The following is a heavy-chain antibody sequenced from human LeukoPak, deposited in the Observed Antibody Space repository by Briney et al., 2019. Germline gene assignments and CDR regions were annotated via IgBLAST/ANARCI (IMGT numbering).Heavy chain of an antibody. V-gene: IGHV3-7*03. J-gene: IGHJ4*02. D-gene: IGHD4-17*01. CDR3: ARQATVTTNKLFDY. CDR2: IKQDGSEI. CDR1: GFAFSSYN. Sequence: GGSLRLSCAASGFAFSSYNMNWVRQAPGKGLEWVANIKQDGSEIYYVDSVKGRFTITRDNAMNSLYLQMNSLRAEDTAVYYCARQATVTTNKLFDYWGQGTLVTVSS.